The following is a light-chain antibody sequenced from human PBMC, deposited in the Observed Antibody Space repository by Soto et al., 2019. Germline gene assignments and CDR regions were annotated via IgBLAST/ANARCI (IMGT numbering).Light chain of an antibody. CDR2: SAS. J-gene: IGKJ4*01. Sequence: IPLTQSPSSLSASVGDRVTIACRASESISDYLNWYQHKPGEAPKVLVYSASTLRGGVPSRFSGAGSGTEFNLTISSLQPEDVATYYCQPTFSNLFSFGCGTKVASK. CDR1: ESISDY. CDR3: QPTFSNLFS. V-gene: IGKV1-39*01.